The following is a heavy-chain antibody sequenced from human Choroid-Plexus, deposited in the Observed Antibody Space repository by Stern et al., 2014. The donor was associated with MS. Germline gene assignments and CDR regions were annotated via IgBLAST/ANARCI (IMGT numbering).Heavy chain of an antibody. CDR2: VSYDGSNK. J-gene: IGHJ5*02. Sequence: QVQLVQSGGGVVQPGRPLRLSCVASGFTFGSCAMHWVRQAPGKGLEWVAGVSYDGSNKYYADSVKVRFTISRDNSQNTLYMQMSSLRPEDTAVYYCAKDRQYLTYFFAHSGQGSLVTVSS. CDR1: GFTFGSCA. V-gene: IGHV3-30*18. D-gene: IGHD2/OR15-2a*01. CDR3: AKDRQYLTYFFAH.